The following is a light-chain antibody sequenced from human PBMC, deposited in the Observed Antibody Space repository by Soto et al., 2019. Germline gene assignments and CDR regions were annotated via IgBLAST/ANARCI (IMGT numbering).Light chain of an antibody. CDR3: QQYKNWPPIT. Sequence: EIVMTQSPATLSVSPGERATLSCRASQSVSSNVAWYQQTPGQAPRLLIYDVSTRATGIPARFSGSGSGTEFTLTISSLQSEDFAVYYCQQYKNWPPITFGQGTRLEIK. J-gene: IGKJ5*01. CDR2: DVS. V-gene: IGKV3-15*01. CDR1: QSVSSN.